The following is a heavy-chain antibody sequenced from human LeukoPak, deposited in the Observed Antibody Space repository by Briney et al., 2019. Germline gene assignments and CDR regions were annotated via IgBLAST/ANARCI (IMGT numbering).Heavy chain of an antibody. CDR3: ARERAWHDAFDI. J-gene: IGHJ3*02. CDR1: GFTFNNYW. CDR2: IKQDGSEK. V-gene: IGHV3-7*01. Sequence: QAGGSLRLSCAASGFTFNNYWMSWVRQAPGKGLEWVANIKQDGSEKYYVDSVKGRFTISRDNAKNSLHLQMNGLRAEDTAVYYCARERAWHDAFDIWGQGTSVTVSS.